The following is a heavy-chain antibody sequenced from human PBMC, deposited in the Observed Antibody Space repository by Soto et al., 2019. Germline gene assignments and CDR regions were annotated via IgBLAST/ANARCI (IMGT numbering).Heavy chain of an antibody. J-gene: IGHJ5*02. CDR1: GYSFTNSD. V-gene: IGHV1-8*01. D-gene: IGHD3-16*01. CDR3: ARMETFGSLNWFDP. CDR2: MNPGSGDT. Sequence: ASVKVSCKASGYSFTNSDVSWVRQATGQGLEWMGWMNPGSGDTGYAQKSQGRVTMTRDISIATAYMELSSLRSDDTDIYYCARMETFGSLNWFDPWGQGTLVTVSS.